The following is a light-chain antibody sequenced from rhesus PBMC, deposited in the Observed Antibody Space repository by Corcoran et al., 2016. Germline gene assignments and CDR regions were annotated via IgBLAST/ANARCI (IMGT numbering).Light chain of an antibody. CDR1: QGISSW. V-gene: IGKV1-21*01. CDR2: KAS. J-gene: IGKJ1*01. CDR3: QQYNSAPWT. Sequence: DIQMTQSPSSLSASVGDRVTITCRASQGISSWLAWYLQKPGKAPKLLIYKASSLLSGVPARFSGSGLGTDFTLTISSLQPEDFATYYCQQYNSAPWTFGQGTKVEIK.